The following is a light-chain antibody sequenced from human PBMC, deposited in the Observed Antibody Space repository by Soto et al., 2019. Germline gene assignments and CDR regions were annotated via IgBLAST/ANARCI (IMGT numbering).Light chain of an antibody. Sequence: EIVLTQSPGTLSLSPGDRVTLSCRASQNVRNNFLAWFQQKSGQRPRLLIYGASTRATGIPDRFSGSGSGTDFTLTISRLEPEAFAVYYCQQFGGSPALTFGGGTRVEIK. J-gene: IGKJ4*01. V-gene: IGKV3-20*01. CDR3: QQFGGSPALT. CDR1: QNVRNNF. CDR2: GAS.